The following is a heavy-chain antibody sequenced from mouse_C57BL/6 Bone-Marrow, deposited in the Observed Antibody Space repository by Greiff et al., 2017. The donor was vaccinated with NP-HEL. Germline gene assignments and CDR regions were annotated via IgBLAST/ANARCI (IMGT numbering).Heavy chain of an antibody. CDR3: ARRGKGWLPWCFDV. V-gene: IGHV1-72*01. J-gene: IGHJ1*03. Sequence: QVQLQQPGAELVKPGASVKLSCKASGYTFTSYWMHWVKQRPGRGLEWIGRIDPNSGGTKYNEKLKSKATLTVDKPSSTAYMRLSSLTSEDSAVYYCARRGKGWLPWCFDVWGTGTPVTVSS. D-gene: IGHD2-3*01. CDR1: GYTFTSYW. CDR2: IDPNSGGT.